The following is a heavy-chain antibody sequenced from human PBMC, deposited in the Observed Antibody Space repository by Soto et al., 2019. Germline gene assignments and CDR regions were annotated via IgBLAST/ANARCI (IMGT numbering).Heavy chain of an antibody. CDR3: ARVARVVPAATVVFDY. CDR2: IYYSGST. CDR1: GGSISSYY. D-gene: IGHD2-2*01. Sequence: SETLSLTCTVSGGSISSYYWSWIRQPPGKGLEWIGYIYYSGSTNYNPSLKSRVTISVDTSKNQFSLKLSSVTAADTAVYYCARVARVVPAATVVFDYWGQGTLVTVS. V-gene: IGHV4-59*01. J-gene: IGHJ4*02.